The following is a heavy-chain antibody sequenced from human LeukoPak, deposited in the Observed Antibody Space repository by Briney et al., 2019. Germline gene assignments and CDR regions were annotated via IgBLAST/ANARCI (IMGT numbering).Heavy chain of an antibody. V-gene: IGHV1-69*02. CDR2: IIPILGIA. CDR1: GGTFSSYT. CDR3: ASAGIVAIAAFDI. D-gene: IGHD5-12*01. Sequence: SVKVSCKASGGTFSSYTISWVRQVPGQGLEWMGRIIPILGIANYAQKFQGRVTITADKSTSTAYMELSSLRSEDTAVYYCASAGIVAIAAFDIWGQGTMVTVSS. J-gene: IGHJ3*02.